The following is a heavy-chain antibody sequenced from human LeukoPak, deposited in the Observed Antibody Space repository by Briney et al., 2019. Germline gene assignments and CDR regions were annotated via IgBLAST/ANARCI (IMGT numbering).Heavy chain of an antibody. V-gene: IGHV1-2*02. D-gene: IGHD3-16*01. CDR2: INPNSGDT. Sequence: ASVKVSCKASGYIFTGYYMHWVRQAPGQGLEWMGWINPNSGDTNYAQKFQGRVTMTRDTSISTAYMELSRLRSDDTAVYYCARARYRLAETYIDYWGQGTLVTVSS. CDR3: ARARYRLAETYIDY. CDR1: GYIFTGYY. J-gene: IGHJ4*02.